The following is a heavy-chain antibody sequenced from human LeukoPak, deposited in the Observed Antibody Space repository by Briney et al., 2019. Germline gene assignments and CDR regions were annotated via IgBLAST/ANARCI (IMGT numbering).Heavy chain of an antibody. D-gene: IGHD1-1*01. J-gene: IGHJ4*02. Sequence: QSGGSLRLSCAASGFTFSIYAMSWVRQAPGKGLEWVSSISRSGGSTYYADSVKGRFTISKDNSDNTLYLQMNSLRDEDTAVYYGAKDGYNSDIFYFDVWSERTPVPVYS. CDR2: ISRSGGST. CDR3: AKDGYNSDIFYFDV. CDR1: GFTFSIYA. V-gene: IGHV3-23*01.